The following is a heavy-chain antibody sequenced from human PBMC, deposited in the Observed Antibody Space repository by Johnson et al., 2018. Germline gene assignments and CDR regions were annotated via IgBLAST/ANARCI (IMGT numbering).Heavy chain of an antibody. CDR3: TTDVDTAMSPYYYYYMDV. D-gene: IGHD5-18*01. CDR1: GFTFSSYA. J-gene: IGHJ6*03. Sequence: VQLVQSGGGVVQPGRSXRLSCAASGFTFSSYAMHWVRQAPGKGLEWVSAISGSGGSTYYADSVKGRFTISRDNSKNTLYLQMNSLKTEDTAVYYCTTDVDTAMSPYYYYYMDVWGKGTTVTVSS. CDR2: ISGSGGST. V-gene: IGHV3-23*04.